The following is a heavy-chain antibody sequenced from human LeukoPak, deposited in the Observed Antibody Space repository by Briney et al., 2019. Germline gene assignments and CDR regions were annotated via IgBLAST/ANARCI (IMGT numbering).Heavy chain of an antibody. CDR1: GGSISSSSYY. Sequence: SETLSLTCTVSGGSISSSSYYWGWIRQPPGKGLEWIGSIYYSGSTYYNPSLKSRVTMSVDTSKNQFSLKLSSVTAADTAMYYCARLRGPRADSTYRGMRPYYYAYYMDVWGKGTTVT. J-gene: IGHJ6*03. D-gene: IGHD3-16*01. CDR2: IYYSGST. CDR3: ARLRGPRADSTYRGMRPYYYAYYMDV. V-gene: IGHV4-39*07.